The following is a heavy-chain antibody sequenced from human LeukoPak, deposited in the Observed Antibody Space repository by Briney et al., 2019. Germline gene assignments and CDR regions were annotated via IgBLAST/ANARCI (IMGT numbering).Heavy chain of an antibody. CDR3: AGDKMYEFDY. Sequence: GGSLRLSCAASGFTFSSYSMNWVRQAPGNGLEWVSYISSSSSTIYYADSVKGRFTISRDNAKNSLYLQMNSLRAEDTAVYYCAGDKMYEFDYWGQGTLVTVSS. J-gene: IGHJ4*02. CDR1: GFTFSSYS. D-gene: IGHD2-8*01. V-gene: IGHV3-48*01. CDR2: ISSSSSTI.